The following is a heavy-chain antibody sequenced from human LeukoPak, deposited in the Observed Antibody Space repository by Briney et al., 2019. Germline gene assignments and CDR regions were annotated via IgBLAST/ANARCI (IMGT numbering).Heavy chain of an antibody. CDR1: GDSISSGYY. CDR2: IHHSGST. Sequence: SETLSLTCTVSGDSISSGYYWSWIRQPPGKGLEWIGEIHHSGSTNYNPSLKSRVTISVDTSKNQFSLRLSSVTAADTAMYYCVKSGGYGLIDYWGQGTLVTVSS. D-gene: IGHD6-19*01. V-gene: IGHV4-38-2*02. CDR3: VKSGGYGLIDY. J-gene: IGHJ4*02.